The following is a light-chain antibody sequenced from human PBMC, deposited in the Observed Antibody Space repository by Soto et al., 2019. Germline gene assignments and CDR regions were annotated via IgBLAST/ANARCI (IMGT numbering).Light chain of an antibody. CDR1: QSIRSY. Sequence: DIQMTQSPSSLSASVGESVTITCRASQSIRSYLNWYQQKRGKAPKFXIYAACSLQSGVQSRFSGSGAGTDFTLTISSLQPEDFATYYCQQSYSTMWTFGQGTKVDIK. J-gene: IGKJ1*01. V-gene: IGKV1-39*01. CDR3: QQSYSTMWT. CDR2: AAC.